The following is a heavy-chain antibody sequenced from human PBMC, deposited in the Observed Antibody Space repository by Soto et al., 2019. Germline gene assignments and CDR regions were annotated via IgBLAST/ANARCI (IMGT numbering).Heavy chain of an antibody. CDR1: GFTFSSYA. J-gene: IGHJ4*02. CDR3: TRGDGSRGHY. Sequence: PGGSLRLSCTASGFTFSSYAMHLIRQAPGKGLECVPVISYDGSNKYYADSVKGRFTISXXXSXXTXXLXXNXXRDDDTAIYYCTRGDGSRGHYWGQGTLVTVSS. V-gene: IGHV3-30-3*01. D-gene: IGHD1-26*01. CDR2: ISYDGSNK.